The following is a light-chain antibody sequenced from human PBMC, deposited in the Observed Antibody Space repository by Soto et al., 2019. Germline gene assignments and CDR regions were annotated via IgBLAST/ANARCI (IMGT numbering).Light chain of an antibody. V-gene: IGKV1-6*02. CDR2: GAS. CDR1: QSIRND. CDR3: LQDFDYPYT. Sequence: IQMTQSPSSLSASVGDRVTLTCRASQSIRNDLAWYQQNPGKAPRLLVYGASSLAPGVPSRFSGRGSGTDFALTISGLQPEDFASYYCLQDFDYPYTFGQGTTVDIK. J-gene: IGKJ2*01.